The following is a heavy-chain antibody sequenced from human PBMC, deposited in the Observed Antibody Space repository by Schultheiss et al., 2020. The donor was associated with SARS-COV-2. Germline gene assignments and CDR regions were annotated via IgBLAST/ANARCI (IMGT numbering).Heavy chain of an antibody. CDR2: ISYDGSNK. CDR1: GFTFSSYG. V-gene: IGHV3-30*03. D-gene: IGHD3-10*01. J-gene: IGHJ6*02. Sequence: GGSLRLSCAASGFTFSSYGMHWVRQAPGKGLEWVAVISYDGSNKYYADSVKGRFTISRDNSKNTLYLQMNSLRAEDTAVYYCARGLLWFGELSYYYGMDVWGQGTTVTVSS. CDR3: ARGLLWFGELSYYYGMDV.